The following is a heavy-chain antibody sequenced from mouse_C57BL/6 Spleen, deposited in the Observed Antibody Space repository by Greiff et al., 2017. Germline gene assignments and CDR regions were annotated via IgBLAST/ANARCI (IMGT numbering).Heavy chain of an antibody. V-gene: IGHV1-61*01. Sequence: QVQLQQPGAELVRPGSSVKLSCKASGYTFTSYWMDWVKQRPGQGLEWIGNIYPSDSETHYNQKFKDKATLTVDKSSSTAYMQLSSLTSEDSAVYYCARSESFYYFDYWGQGTTLTVSS. J-gene: IGHJ2*01. CDR3: ARSESFYYFDY. CDR2: IYPSDSET. CDR1: GYTFTSYW.